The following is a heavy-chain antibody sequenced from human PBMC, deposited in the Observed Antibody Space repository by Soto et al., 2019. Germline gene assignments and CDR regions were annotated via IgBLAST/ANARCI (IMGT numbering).Heavy chain of an antibody. CDR3: ARQIYDCDTGPNSPYYFDS. CDR1: GYSFAGYW. J-gene: IGHJ4*02. D-gene: IGHD3-22*01. Sequence: GESLKISCKGSGYSFAGYWITWVRQKPGKGLEWMGRIDPSDSQTYYSPSFRGHVTISVTKSITTVFLQWSSLRASDTAMYYCARQIYDCDTGPNSPYYFDSWGQGTPVTVSS. CDR2: IDPSDSQT. V-gene: IGHV5-10-1*01.